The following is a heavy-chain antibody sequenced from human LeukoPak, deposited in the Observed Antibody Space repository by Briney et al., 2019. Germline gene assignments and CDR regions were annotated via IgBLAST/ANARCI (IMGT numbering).Heavy chain of an antibody. V-gene: IGHV4-30-4*01. J-gene: IGHJ2*01. Sequence: ASQTLSLTCTVSGGSISSGDYYWSWIRQPPGKGLEWIGYIYYSGSTNYNPSLKSRVTISVDTSKNQFSLKLSSVTTADTAVYYCARSVVTLYWYFDLWGRGTLVTVSS. CDR3: ARSVVTLYWYFDL. CDR2: IYYSGST. D-gene: IGHD4-23*01. CDR1: GGSISSGDYY.